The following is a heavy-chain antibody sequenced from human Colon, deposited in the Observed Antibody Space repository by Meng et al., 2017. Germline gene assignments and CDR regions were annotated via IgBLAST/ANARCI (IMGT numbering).Heavy chain of an antibody. CDR2: ITPDSGYA. CDR1: VNTFIGYY. V-gene: IGHV1-2*06. J-gene: IGHJ4*01. Sequence: QVQLVQSGAEVKKPGASVTVSCKASVNTFIGYYMNWIRQAPGQGLEWMGRITPDSGYATYVQKFQGKVSMTTDTSISTVYMELSGLTSDDTAVYYCASHKTGFDIDTAPYWGQGTLVTVSS. CDR3: ASHKTGFDIDTAPY. D-gene: IGHD5-18*01.